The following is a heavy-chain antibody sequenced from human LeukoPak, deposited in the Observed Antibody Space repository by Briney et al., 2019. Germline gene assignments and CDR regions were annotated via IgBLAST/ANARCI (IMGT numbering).Heavy chain of an antibody. Sequence: GRSLRLSCAASGFTFSSYGMHWVRQAPGKGLEWVAVISYDGSNKYYADSVKGRFTISRDNAKNSLHLQMNSLRDEDTAVYYCARGRRGGGYNYGYDAFDIWGQGTMVTVSS. CDR2: ISYDGSNK. CDR1: GFTFSSYG. J-gene: IGHJ3*02. CDR3: ARGRRGGGYNYGYDAFDI. D-gene: IGHD5-18*01. V-gene: IGHV3-30*03.